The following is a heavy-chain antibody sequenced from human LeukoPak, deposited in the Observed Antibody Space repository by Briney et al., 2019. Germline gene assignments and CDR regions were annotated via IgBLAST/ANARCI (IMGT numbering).Heavy chain of an antibody. CDR3: ARDHAYGDYFDY. Sequence: KSSEALSLTCTVSGGSISSYYWSWIRQPPGKGLEWIGYIYYSGSTNYNPSLKSRVTISVDTSKNQFSLKLSSVTAADTAVYYCARDHAYGDYFDYWGQGTLVTVSS. V-gene: IGHV4-59*01. D-gene: IGHD4-17*01. CDR1: GGSISSYY. J-gene: IGHJ4*02. CDR2: IYYSGST.